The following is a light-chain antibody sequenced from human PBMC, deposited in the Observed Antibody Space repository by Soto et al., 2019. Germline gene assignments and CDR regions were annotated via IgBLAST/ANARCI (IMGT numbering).Light chain of an antibody. J-gene: IGKJ4*01. CDR2: GAS. CDR3: QRYGNSPPLT. Sequence: VLTQSPGTLSLSPGERATLSCRASQSISSTSLAWYQHQPGQAPRLLVYGASVRASGIPDRFSGGGSGTDFTLTISRLEPEDFAVYYCQRYGNSPPLTFGGGTKGESK. CDR1: QSISSTS. V-gene: IGKV3-20*01.